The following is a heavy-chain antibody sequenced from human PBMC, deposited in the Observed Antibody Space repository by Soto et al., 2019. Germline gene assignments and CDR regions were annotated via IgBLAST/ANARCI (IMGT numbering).Heavy chain of an antibody. D-gene: IGHD2-15*01. CDR2: IYYSGST. J-gene: IGHJ4*02. CDR3: ARDSCSGGSCLFDY. Sequence: PSETLSLTCTVSGGSISSGGYYWSWIRQHPGKGLEWIGYIYYSGSTYYNPSLKSRVTISVDTSKNQFSLKLSSVTAADTAVYYCARDSCSGGSCLFDYWGQGTLVTVSS. CDR1: GGSISSGGYY. V-gene: IGHV4-31*03.